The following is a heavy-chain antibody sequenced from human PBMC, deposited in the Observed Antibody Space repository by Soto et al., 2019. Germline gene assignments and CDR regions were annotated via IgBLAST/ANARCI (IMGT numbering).Heavy chain of an antibody. CDR2: IWYDGSNK. D-gene: IGHD2-15*01. V-gene: IGHV3-33*08. Sequence: QVQLVESGGGVVQPGGSLRLSCTTSGFTFNTYGMHWVRQAPGKGLEWVAIIWYDGSNKYYADSVKGRFTISRDNSKNTLYLQMNSLRAEDTALYYCARSDCTGAYCYSWPFNYGVDVWGQWTTVTVSS. CDR1: GFTFNTYG. CDR3: ARSDCTGAYCYSWPFNYGVDV. J-gene: IGHJ6*02.